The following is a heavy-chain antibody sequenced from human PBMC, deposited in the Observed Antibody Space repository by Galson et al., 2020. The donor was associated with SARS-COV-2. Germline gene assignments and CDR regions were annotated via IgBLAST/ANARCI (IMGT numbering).Heavy chain of an antibody. CDR3: ARDTWGQWLVGN. CDR1: GFTFSSYS. CDR2: ISSSRYI. J-gene: IGHJ4*02. Sequence: GESLKISCAASGFTFSSYSMNWVRQAPGKGLEWVSSISSSRYIYHAHPVKGRFTISRDNAKNSLYLQMNSLRAEDTAVYYCARDTWGQWLVGNWGQGTLVTVSS. D-gene: IGHD6-19*01. V-gene: IGHV3-21*01.